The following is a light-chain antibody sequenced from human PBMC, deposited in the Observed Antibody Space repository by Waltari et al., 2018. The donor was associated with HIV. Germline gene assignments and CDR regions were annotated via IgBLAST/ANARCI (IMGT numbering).Light chain of an antibody. CDR2: DVR. CDR1: SSDVGGYND. J-gene: IGLJ2*01. Sequence: QSALTQPASVSGSPGQSITISCTGTSSDVGGYNDVSWYQHHPGKDPKLTIYDVRHRPSGVSNRSSGSKSSNTASLTSSGLQPEDGADYYCSSYTGSCEHVVFGGRTKLPVL. CDR3: SSYTGSCEHVV. V-gene: IGLV2-14*03.